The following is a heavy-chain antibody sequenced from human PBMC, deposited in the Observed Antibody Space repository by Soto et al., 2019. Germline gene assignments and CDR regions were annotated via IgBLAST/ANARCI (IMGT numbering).Heavy chain of an antibody. CDR2: IYSGNT. CDR3: GRISSDGDYAY. D-gene: IGHD4-17*01. CDR1: GGSISSCY. J-gene: IGHJ1*01. Sequence: QVQLQESGPGVVKPSETLSLMCTISGGSISSCYWTWIRQSPGTGMEYIWYIYSGNTNYNPTLTRRVTISIDTSTNHFSLEPSSVSAAATAVYYCGRISSDGDYAYWCPRTWVTGSS. V-gene: IGHV4-59*08.